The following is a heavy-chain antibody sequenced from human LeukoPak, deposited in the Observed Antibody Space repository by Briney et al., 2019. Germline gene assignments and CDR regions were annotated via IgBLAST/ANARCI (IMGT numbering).Heavy chain of an antibody. CDR3: ARGGAGYCSGGSWYGNAFDI. V-gene: IGHV3-66*03. CDR2: IYSCGST. Sequence: PGGSLRLSCAASGFTVSSNYMSWVRQAPGKGLEWVSVIYSCGSTYYADSVKGRFTISRDNSKNTFYLQMNSLRAEDTAVYYCARGGAGYCSGGSWYGNAFDILGQGTMVTVSS. CDR1: GFTVSSNY. J-gene: IGHJ3*02. D-gene: IGHD2-15*01.